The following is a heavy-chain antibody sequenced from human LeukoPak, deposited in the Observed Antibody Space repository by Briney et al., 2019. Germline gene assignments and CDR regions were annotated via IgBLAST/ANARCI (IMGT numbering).Heavy chain of an antibody. Sequence: PSETLSLTCAVYGGSFSGYYWSWIRQPPGKGLEWIGEINHSGSTNYNPSLKSRVTISVDRSKNQFSLKLISVTAADTAVYYCARHSPRRIAVAGTTWWFDPWGQGTLVTVFS. CDR1: GGSFSGYY. CDR3: ARHSPRRIAVAGTTWWFDP. J-gene: IGHJ5*01. D-gene: IGHD6-19*01. CDR2: INHSGST. V-gene: IGHV4-34*01.